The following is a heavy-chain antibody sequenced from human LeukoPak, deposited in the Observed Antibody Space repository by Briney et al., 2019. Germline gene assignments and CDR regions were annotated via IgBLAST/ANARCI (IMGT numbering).Heavy chain of an antibody. Sequence: GGSLRLSCAASGFTFSSYEMNWVRQAPGKGLEWVSYISSSGSTIYYADSVKGRFTISRGNSKNTLYLQTNSLRAEDTAVYYCAKDISTSGYYYYVDVWGKGTTVTVSS. CDR1: GFTFSSYE. CDR3: AKDISTSGYYYYVDV. CDR2: ISSSGSTI. D-gene: IGHD3-10*01. J-gene: IGHJ6*03. V-gene: IGHV3-48*03.